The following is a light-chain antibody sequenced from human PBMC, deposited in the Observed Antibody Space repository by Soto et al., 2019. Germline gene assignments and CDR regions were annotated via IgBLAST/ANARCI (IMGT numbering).Light chain of an antibody. CDR3: ATWDDSLNGPV. V-gene: IGLV1-44*01. CDR1: SSNVGRNT. CDR2: SNN. J-gene: IGLJ3*02. Sequence: QSVLTQPPSASGTPGQSVTISCSGSSSNVGRNTVNWFQQLPGTAPKLLMYSNNQRPSGVPDRFSGSKSGTSASLAISGLQSEDEADYYCATWDDSLNGPVFGGGTKLTVL.